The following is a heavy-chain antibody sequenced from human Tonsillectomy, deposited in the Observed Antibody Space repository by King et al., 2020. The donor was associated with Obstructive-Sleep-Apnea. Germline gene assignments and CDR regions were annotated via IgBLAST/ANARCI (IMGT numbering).Heavy chain of an antibody. CDR3: ARDLAAAVDY. D-gene: IGHD6-13*01. CDR2: INPNSGGI. Sequence: VQLVESGAEVKKPGASVKVSCKASGYTFTGYYMHWVRQAPGQGLEWMGGINPNSGGINYAHYFQGRVTMTRDTSISTAYMELSSLRPDDTAVYYCARDLAAAVDYWGQGTQVTVSS. V-gene: IGHV1-2*02. J-gene: IGHJ4*02. CDR1: GYTFTGYY.